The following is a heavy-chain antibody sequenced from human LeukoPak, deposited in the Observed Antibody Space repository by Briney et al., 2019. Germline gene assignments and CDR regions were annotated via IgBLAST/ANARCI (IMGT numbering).Heavy chain of an antibody. J-gene: IGHJ4*02. Sequence: ASVKVSCKASGYTFTGYYMHWVRQAPGQGLEWMGWINPNSGGTNHAQKFQGRVTMTRDTSISTAYMELSRLRSDDTAVYYCARVYCSSTSCYALDYWGQGTLVTVSS. V-gene: IGHV1-2*02. CDR3: ARVYCSSTSCYALDY. CDR1: GYTFTGYY. CDR2: INPNSGGT. D-gene: IGHD2-2*01.